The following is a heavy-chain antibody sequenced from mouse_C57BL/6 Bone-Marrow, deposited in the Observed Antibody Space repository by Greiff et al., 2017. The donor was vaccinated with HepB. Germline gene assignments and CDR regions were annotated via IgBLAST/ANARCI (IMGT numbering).Heavy chain of an antibody. J-gene: IGHJ3*01. CDR1: GFTFTDYY. D-gene: IGHD2-10*01. CDR2: IRNKANGYTT. V-gene: IGHV7-3*01. Sequence: EVQVVESGGGLVQPGGSLSLSCAASGFTFTDYYMSWVRQPPGKALEWLGFIRNKANGYTTEYSASVKGRFTISRDNSQSILYLQMNALRAEDSATYYCARSYYGNWGFAYWGQGTLVTVSA. CDR3: ARSYYGNWGFAY.